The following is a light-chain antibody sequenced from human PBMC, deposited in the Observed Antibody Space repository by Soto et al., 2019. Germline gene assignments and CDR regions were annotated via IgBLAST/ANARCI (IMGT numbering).Light chain of an antibody. CDR2: DAS. V-gene: IGKV3-15*01. J-gene: IGKJ2*01. CDR3: QHYNYWPYT. Sequence: EIVITQSPATLSLSPGERATLSCRASQTIDNTLAWYQRKPGQAPRLLIYDASTRATGVPARFSGSGSGTDLTLTISSLQSEDFAVYYCQHYNYWPYTFGQGTKVDIK. CDR1: QTIDNT.